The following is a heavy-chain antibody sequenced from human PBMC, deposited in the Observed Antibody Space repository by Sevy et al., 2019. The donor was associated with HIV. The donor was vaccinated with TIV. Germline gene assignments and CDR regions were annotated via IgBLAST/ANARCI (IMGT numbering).Heavy chain of an antibody. CDR1: GGSISSYY. V-gene: IGHV4-59*01. J-gene: IGHJ4*02. D-gene: IGHD6-6*01. CDR2: IYYSGST. CDR3: ARDRGGAARPDWYFDY. Sequence: SETLSLTCTVSGGSISSYYWSWIRQPPGKGLEWIGYIYYSGSTNYNPSLKSRVTISVDTSKNQFSLKLSSVTAADTAGYYCARDRGGAARPDWYFDYWGQGTLVTVS.